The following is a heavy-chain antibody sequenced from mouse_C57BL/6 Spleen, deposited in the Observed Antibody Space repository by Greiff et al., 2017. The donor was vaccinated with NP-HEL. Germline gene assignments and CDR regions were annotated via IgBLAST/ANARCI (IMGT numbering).Heavy chain of an antibody. J-gene: IGHJ4*01. CDR3: ARGGSSSLYYAMDY. D-gene: IGHD1-1*01. CDR1: GYSFTDYN. Sequence: VHVKQSGPELVKPGASVKISCKASGYSFTDYNMNWVKQSNGKSLEWIGVINPNYGTTSYNQKFKGKATLTVDQSSSTAYMQLNSLTSEDSAVYYCARGGSSSLYYAMDYWGQGTSVTVSS. V-gene: IGHV1-39*01. CDR2: INPNYGTT.